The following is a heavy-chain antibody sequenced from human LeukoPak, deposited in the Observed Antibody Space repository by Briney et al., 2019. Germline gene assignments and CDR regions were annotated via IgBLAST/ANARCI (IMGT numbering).Heavy chain of an antibody. CDR2: IIPIFGTA. CDR3: AKDPPSYSSGWYEFPY. J-gene: IGHJ4*02. D-gene: IGHD6-19*01. CDR1: GGTFSSYA. V-gene: IGHV1-69*13. Sequence: SVKVSCKASGGTFSSYAISWVRQAPGQGLEWMGVIIPIFGTANYAQKFQGRVTITADESTSTAYMELSSLRSEDTAVYYCAKDPPSYSSGWYEFPYWGQGTLVTVSS.